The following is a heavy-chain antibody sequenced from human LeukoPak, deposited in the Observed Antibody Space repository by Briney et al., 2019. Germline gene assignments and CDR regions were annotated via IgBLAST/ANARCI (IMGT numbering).Heavy chain of an antibody. CDR1: GFTFSSYA. CDR3: ARDPSGSYYGYFDY. V-gene: IGHV3-33*08. D-gene: IGHD1-26*01. J-gene: IGHJ4*02. Sequence: GGSLRLSCAASGFTFSSYAMHWVRQAPGKGLEWVAVIWYDGSNKYYADSVKGRFTISRGNSKNTLYLQMNSLRAEDTAVYYCARDPSGSYYGYFDYWGQGTLVTVSS. CDR2: IWYDGSNK.